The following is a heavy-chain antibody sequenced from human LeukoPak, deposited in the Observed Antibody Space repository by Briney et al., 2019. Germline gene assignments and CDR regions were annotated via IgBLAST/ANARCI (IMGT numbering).Heavy chain of an antibody. V-gene: IGHV4-34*01. Sequence: SETLSLTCTVSGGSISSYYWSWIRQPPGKGLEWIGEINDSENTNYNPSLKSRVTISIDTSKNQFSLTLTSVTATDTAVYYCAGGHRNWLLSWFDPWGRGTLVTVSS. CDR1: GGSISSYY. CDR3: AGGHRNWLLSWFDP. D-gene: IGHD3-9*01. CDR2: INDSENT. J-gene: IGHJ5*02.